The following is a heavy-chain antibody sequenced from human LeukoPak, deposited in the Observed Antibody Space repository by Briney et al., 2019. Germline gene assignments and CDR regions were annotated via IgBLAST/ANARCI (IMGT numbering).Heavy chain of an antibody. CDR3: ARGRVGRGLLWFGELY. CDR1: GFTFSSYW. CDR2: INSDGSST. Sequence: GGSLRLSCAASGFTFSSYWMHWVRQAPGKGLVWVSRINSDGSSTSYADSVKGRFTISRGNAKNTLYLQMNSLRAEDTAVYYCARGRVGRGLLWFGELYGGQGTLVTVSS. J-gene: IGHJ4*02. D-gene: IGHD3-10*01. V-gene: IGHV3-74*01.